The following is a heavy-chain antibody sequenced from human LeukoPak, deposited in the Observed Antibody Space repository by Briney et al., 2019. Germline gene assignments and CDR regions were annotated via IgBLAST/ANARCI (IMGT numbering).Heavy chain of an antibody. V-gene: IGHV1-8*01. CDR2: MNPNSGNT. D-gene: IGHD5-24*01. CDR1: GYTLTSYG. Sequence: GASVKVSCKASGYTLTSYGINWMRQATGQGLEWMGWMNPNSGNTGYAQKFQGRVTMTRNTSISTAYMELSSLRSEDTAVYYCARDNEAHSSDYWGQGTLVTVSS. CDR3: ARDNEAHSSDY. J-gene: IGHJ4*02.